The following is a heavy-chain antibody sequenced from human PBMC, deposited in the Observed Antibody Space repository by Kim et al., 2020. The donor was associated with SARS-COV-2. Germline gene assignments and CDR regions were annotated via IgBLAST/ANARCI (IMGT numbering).Heavy chain of an antibody. J-gene: IGHJ6*02. Sequence: GSTSSAQEFEGRVTMTRDTSTSTVYMELSSLRSEDTAVYYCASGGKGMDVWGQGTTVTVSS. CDR2: GST. V-gene: IGHV1-46*01. CDR3: ASGGKGMDV.